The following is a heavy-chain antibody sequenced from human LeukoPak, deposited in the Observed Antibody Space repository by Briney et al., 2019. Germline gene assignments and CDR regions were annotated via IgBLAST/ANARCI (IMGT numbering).Heavy chain of an antibody. D-gene: IGHD6-19*01. Sequence: SETLPLTCTVSGGSISSGSYYWSWIRQPDGKGLEWIGRIYTSGSINYNPSLKSRVTISVDTSKNQFSLKLSSVTAADTAVYYCARDRSKQWLSWYFDLWGRGTLVTVSS. CDR1: GGSISSGSYY. J-gene: IGHJ2*01. CDR2: IYTSGSI. V-gene: IGHV4-61*02. CDR3: ARDRSKQWLSWYFDL.